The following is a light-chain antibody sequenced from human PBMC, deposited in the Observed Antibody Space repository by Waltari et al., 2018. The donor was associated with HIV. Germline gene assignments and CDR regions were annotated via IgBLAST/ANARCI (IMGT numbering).Light chain of an antibody. CDR2: ATS. CDR3: QQTYSIPLT. CDR1: ESIDSH. V-gene: IGKV1-39*01. J-gene: IGKJ4*01. Sequence: DIQMTQSPSSLSASVGDIVTITCRASESIDSHLNWYQQKPGKAPKFLIYATSSLQSGVPSRFSCSGTETDFTLTISSLQPEDFATYYCQQTYSIPLTFGGGTKVEI.